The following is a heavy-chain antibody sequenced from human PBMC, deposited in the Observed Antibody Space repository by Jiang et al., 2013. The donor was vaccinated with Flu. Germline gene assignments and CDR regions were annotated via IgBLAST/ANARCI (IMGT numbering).Heavy chain of an antibody. CDR3: ATLRGSSYDTYLADY. V-gene: IGHV3-30*02. CDR2: IRFDGSDK. Sequence: QLLESGGGVVQPGGPVRLSCAASGFSFSYYAMSWVRQAPGKGLEWMASIRFDGSDKYYAESVKGRFTISRDNSKSILYLQMNSLRAEDTSVYYCATLRGSSYDTYLADYWGQGTLVTVSS. CDR1: GFSFSYYA. D-gene: IGHD3-3*01. J-gene: IGHJ4*02.